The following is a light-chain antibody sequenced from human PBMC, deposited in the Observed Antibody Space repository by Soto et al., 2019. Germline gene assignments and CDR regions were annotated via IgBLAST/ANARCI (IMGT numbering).Light chain of an antibody. CDR1: QSSGSNF. CDR2: ASS. V-gene: IGKV3-20*01. CDR3: QLYGISPH. Sequence: EIVMTQSPATLSVSPGKRATLSCKTSQSSGSNFLAWYQHKPGQAPRLLIYASSNRATGIPDRFSGSASGTDFTLTINRLEPEDFAVYYCQLYGISPHFGQGTRLEIK. J-gene: IGKJ5*01.